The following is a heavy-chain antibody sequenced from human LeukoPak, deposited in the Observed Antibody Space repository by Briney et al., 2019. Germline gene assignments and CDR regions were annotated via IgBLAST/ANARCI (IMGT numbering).Heavy chain of an antibody. CDR3: ARVDYYGSGFFDY. CDR1: GGSISNYY. V-gene: IGHV4-59*08. D-gene: IGHD3-10*01. CDR2: IYSSGIT. Sequence: SETLSLTCTVSGGSISNYYWSWIRQPPGKGLEWIGYIYSSGITNYNPSLKSRVTISVDMPKNQFSLKLRSVTAADTAVYYCARVDYYGSGFFDYWGQGTLVTVSS. J-gene: IGHJ4*02.